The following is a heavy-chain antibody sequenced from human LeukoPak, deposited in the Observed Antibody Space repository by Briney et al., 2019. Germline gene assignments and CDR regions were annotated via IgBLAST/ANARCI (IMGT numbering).Heavy chain of an antibody. CDR1: GFTFSNVW. D-gene: IGHD3-16*01. V-gene: IGHV3-15*01. J-gene: IGHJ4*02. Sequence: GGSLRLSCAASGFTFSNVWMSWVRHAPGTGLEWVGRIKSKTDGGTPEYAAPVKGRFTISRDDSENTLSLQMNSLKTEDTAVYYCTQGGTKAYSWGQGTLVTVSS. CDR3: TQGGTKAYS. CDR2: IKSKTDGGTP.